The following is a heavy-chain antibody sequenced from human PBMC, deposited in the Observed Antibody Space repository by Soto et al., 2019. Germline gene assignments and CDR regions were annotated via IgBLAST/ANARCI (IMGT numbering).Heavy chain of an antibody. V-gene: IGHV6-1*01. CDR3: ARVRDSSGYYFYDAFDI. J-gene: IGHJ3*02. CDR2: TYYRSKWYN. CDR1: GDSVSSNSAA. Sequence: SQTLSLTCAISGDSVSSNSAAWNWIRQSPSRGLEWLGRTYYRSKWYNDYAVSVKSRITVNPDTSKNQFSLQLNSVTPEDTAVYYCARVRDSSGYYFYDAFDIWGQGTMVTVSS. D-gene: IGHD3-22*01.